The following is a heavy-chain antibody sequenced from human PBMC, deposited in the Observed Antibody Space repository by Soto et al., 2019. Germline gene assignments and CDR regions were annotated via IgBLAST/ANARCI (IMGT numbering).Heavy chain of an antibody. CDR3: VRGMSGYDYIFAS. D-gene: IGHD5-12*01. J-gene: IGHJ4*02. CDR1: GASISTYY. CDR2: SGST. Sequence: SETLSLTCTVSGASISTYYWIWIRQPAGKGLEWIGSSGSTNYNPSLKSRVTMSVDTSKNQFSLKLSSVTVADTAVYYCVRGMSGYDYIFASWGQGTLVTFSS. V-gene: IGHV4-4*07.